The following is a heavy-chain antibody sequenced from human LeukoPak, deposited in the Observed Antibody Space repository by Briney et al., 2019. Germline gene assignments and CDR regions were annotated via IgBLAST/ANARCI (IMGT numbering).Heavy chain of an antibody. CDR1: GGTFSSYA. V-gene: IGHV1-69*04. CDR2: IIPIFGIA. J-gene: IGHJ6*02. D-gene: IGHD2-15*01. CDR3: ARTGTYCSGGSCYWGYYYYGMDV. Sequence: SVKVSCKASGGTFSSYAISWVRQAPGQGLEWMGRIIPIFGIANYAQKFQGRATITADKSTSTAYMELSSLRSEDTAVYYCARTGTYCSGGSCYWGYYYYGMDVWGQGTTVTVSS.